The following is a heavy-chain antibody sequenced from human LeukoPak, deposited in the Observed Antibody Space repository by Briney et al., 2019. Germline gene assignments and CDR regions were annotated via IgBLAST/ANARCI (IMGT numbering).Heavy chain of an antibody. J-gene: IGHJ6*04. CDR1: GFTLSSYG. CDR2: ISSSGSTI. D-gene: IGHD3-10*02. Sequence: GGSLRLSCAASGFTLSSYGMSWVRQAPGKGLEWVSYISSSGSTIYYADSVKDRFTISRDNAKNSLYLQMNSLRAEDTAVYYCAELGITMIGGVWGKGTTVTISS. CDR3: AELGITMIGGV. V-gene: IGHV3-48*03.